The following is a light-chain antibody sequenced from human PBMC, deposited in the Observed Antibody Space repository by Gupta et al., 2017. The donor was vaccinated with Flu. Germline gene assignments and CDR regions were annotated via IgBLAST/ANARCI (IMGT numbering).Light chain of an antibody. Sequence: DIQMTQSPSSLSAFVGDSVTITGRTSQDINSCLAWFQLKPGRAPKSLIYAASALQSGIPSKFSGSGSGTEFTLTITSLQPEDFATYYCHQYNTYPLTFGGGTNVEMK. CDR2: AAS. J-gene: IGKJ4*01. CDR3: HQYNTYPLT. V-gene: IGKV1-16*02. CDR1: QDINSC.